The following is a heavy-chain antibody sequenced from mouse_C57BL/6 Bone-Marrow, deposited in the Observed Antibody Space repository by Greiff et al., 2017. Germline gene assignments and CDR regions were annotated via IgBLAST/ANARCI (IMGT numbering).Heavy chain of an antibody. V-gene: IGHV1-7*01. CDR3: AILLRFYYYAMDY. D-gene: IGHD1-1*01. J-gene: IGHJ4*01. Sequence: QVHVKQSGAELAKPGASVKLSCKASGYTFTSYWMHWVKQRPGQGLEWIGYINPSSGYTKYNQKFKDKATLTADKSSSKAYMQLISLTYEDSAVYYCAILLRFYYYAMDYWGQGTSVTVSS. CDR1: GYTFTSYW. CDR2: INPSSGYT.